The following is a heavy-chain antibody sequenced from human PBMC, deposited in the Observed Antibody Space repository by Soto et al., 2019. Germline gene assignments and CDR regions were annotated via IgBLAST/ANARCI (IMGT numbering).Heavy chain of an antibody. CDR3: TTLGP. Sequence: DQLVQSGAVVKKPGSSVVVSCKASGITVGGFIISWVRQAPGQGLEWMGKTAPMFRQTFYARQFEGRLTITADTSANTVYMELTDRGFEDTAVYYCTTLGPWGQGTQVSVS. CDR2: TAPMFRQT. J-gene: IGHJ5*02. V-gene: IGHV1-69*02. D-gene: IGHD3-3*01. CDR1: GITVGGFI.